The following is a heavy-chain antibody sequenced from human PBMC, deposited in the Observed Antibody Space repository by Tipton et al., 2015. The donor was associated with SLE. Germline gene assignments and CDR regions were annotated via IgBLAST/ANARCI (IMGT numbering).Heavy chain of an antibody. CDR2: ISASGNTI. Sequence: GSLRLSCAVSGFTFSNYEMNWVRQAPGKGLEWVSYISASGNTIYYSDSVKGRFTISRDNAKNSLYVQMNSLRAEDTAVYYCAGGGGGLFDYWGQGTLVTVSS. CDR1: GFTFSNYE. CDR3: AGGGGGLFDY. J-gene: IGHJ4*02. V-gene: IGHV3-48*03. D-gene: IGHD2-15*01.